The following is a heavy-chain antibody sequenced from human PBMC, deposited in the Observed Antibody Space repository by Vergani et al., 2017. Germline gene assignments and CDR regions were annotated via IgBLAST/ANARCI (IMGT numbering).Heavy chain of an antibody. V-gene: IGHV4-30-4*01. D-gene: IGHD2-15*01. Sequence: QVQLQESGPGLVRPSQTLSLTCTVSGDSISNSHYYWSWVRQSPGKGLEWIAFISYDLNTYYNPSLRSRTTLSVDSSRNQFSLNLSSVTVADTAVYFCTRLKVLLWAEDCWGQGAMVTVSS. CDR1: GDSISNSHYY. J-gene: IGHJ4*02. CDR3: TRLKVLLWAEDC. CDR2: ISYDLNT.